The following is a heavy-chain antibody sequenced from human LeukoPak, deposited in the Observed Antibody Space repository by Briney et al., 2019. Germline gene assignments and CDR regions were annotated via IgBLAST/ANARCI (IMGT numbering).Heavy chain of an antibody. J-gene: IGHJ4*02. D-gene: IGHD6-19*01. V-gene: IGHV1-69*06. CDR3: ARDHYLYSSGWFHFDY. CDR2: IIPIFGTT. CDR1: GGTFNSYA. Sequence: SVKVSCKASGGTFNSYAISWVRQAPGQGLEWMGGIIPIFGTTNYARKFRGRVTLTADKSTRTAYMELSSLRSEDTAVYYCARDHYLYSSGWFHFDYWGQGTLVTVSS.